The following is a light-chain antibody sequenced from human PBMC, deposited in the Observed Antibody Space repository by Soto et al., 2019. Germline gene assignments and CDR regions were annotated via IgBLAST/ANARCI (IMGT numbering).Light chain of an antibody. Sequence: EMVLTQSPGTLSLSPGERATLSCRASQRVSSSYLAWYQHKPGQAPRLLIYGASSRATGIPDRFSGSGSGTDFTLTISRLEPEDFAVYYCQQYGSSPIALGPGTKADIK. J-gene: IGKJ3*01. V-gene: IGKV3-20*01. CDR2: GAS. CDR3: QQYGSSPIA. CDR1: QRVSSSY.